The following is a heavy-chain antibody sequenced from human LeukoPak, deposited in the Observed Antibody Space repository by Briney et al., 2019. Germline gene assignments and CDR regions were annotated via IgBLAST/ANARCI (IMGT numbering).Heavy chain of an antibody. J-gene: IGHJ4*02. CDR2: ITNSGGT. V-gene: IGHV3-23*01. CDR3: AKHRGSISSSWCFDY. Sequence: PGGSLRLSCAASGFTFNAYAMTWVRQAPGKGLEWVSTITNSGGTLYADSVKGRFTISRDISRNTLYLQMSSLRAEDTAVYFCAKHRGSISSSWCFDYWGQGTLVTVSS. CDR1: GFTFNAYA. D-gene: IGHD2-15*01.